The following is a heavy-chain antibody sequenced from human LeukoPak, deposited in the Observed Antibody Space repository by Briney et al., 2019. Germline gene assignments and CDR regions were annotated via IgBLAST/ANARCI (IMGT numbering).Heavy chain of an antibody. Sequence: GGSLRLSCAASGFTFSNAWMSWVRQAPGKGLEWVGRIKSKTDGGTTDYAAPVEGRFAISRDDSKNTLYLQMHSLKTEDTAVNYCNTKTTTVVTDYYYYYMAVWGKGATVTVSS. J-gene: IGHJ6*03. CDR3: NTKTTTVVTDYYYYYMAV. CDR1: GFTFSNAW. D-gene: IGHD4-23*01. CDR2: IKSKTDGGTT. V-gene: IGHV3-15*01.